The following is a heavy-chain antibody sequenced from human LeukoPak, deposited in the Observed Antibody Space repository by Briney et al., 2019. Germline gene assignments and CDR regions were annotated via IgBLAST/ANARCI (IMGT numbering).Heavy chain of an antibody. CDR2: IRSKAYGGTT. Sequence: SLRLSCTASGFTFGDYAMSWVRQAPGKGLEWVGFIRSKAYGGTTEYAASVKGRFTISRDDSKSIAYLQMNSLKTEDTAVYYCTRNMVRGGGYYYYGMDVWGQGTTVTVSS. CDR1: GFTFGDYA. J-gene: IGHJ6*02. D-gene: IGHD3-10*01. CDR3: TRNMVRGGGYYYYGMDV. V-gene: IGHV3-49*04.